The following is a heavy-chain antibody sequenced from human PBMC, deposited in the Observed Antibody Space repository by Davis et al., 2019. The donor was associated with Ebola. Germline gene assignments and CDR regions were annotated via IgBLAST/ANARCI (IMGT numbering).Heavy chain of an antibody. CDR3: ASGLYYDFWSGYPSDYGMDV. D-gene: IGHD3-3*01. J-gene: IGHJ6*02. CDR2: IYSGGST. V-gene: IGHV3-53*04. CDR1: GFTVSSNY. Sequence: GGSLRLSCAASGFTVSSNYMSWVRQAPGKGLEWVSVIYSGGSTYYADSVKGRFTISRHNSKNTLYLQMNSLRAEDTAVYYCASGLYYDFWSGYPSDYGMDVWGQGTTVTVS.